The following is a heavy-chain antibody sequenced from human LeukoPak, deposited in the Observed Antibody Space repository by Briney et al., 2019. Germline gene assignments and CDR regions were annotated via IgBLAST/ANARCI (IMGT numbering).Heavy chain of an antibody. CDR2: VSAGSTGI. CDR1: GFNFGIYS. Sequence: GGSLRLSSAGSGFNFGIYSMDWVRQAPGKGLEWVAYVSAGSTGIFYAASVKGRFSISRDNAKNTLYLQMNSLRAEDTAVYYCVRSSIDYWGQGTLVTVSS. J-gene: IGHJ4*02. V-gene: IGHV3-48*04. CDR3: VRSSIDY.